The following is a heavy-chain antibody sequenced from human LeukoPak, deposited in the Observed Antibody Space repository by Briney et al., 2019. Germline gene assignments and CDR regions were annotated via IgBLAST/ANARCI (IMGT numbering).Heavy chain of an antibody. D-gene: IGHD3-22*01. J-gene: IGHJ4*02. V-gene: IGHV4-4*07. Sequence: PSETLSLTRTVSGGSISSYYWSWIRQPAGKGLERIGRIYTSGSTNYNPSLKSRVTMSVDTSKNQFSLKLSSVTAADTAVYYCASAREDYYDISGYGSWGQGTLVTVSS. CDR2: IYTSGST. CDR1: GGSISSYY. CDR3: ASAREDYYDISGYGS.